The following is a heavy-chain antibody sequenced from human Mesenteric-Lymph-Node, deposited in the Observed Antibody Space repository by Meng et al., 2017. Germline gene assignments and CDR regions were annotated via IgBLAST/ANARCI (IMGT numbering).Heavy chain of an antibody. CDR2: INVYNGNT. CDR1: GYTLTGDG. J-gene: IGHJ4*02. Sequence: QGQLVQSGAEVKKPGASCKVSCKASGYTLTGDGFSWVRQAPGQGLEWMGWINVYNGNTNYAQKFQGRVTMTTDASTSTGYMELRRLRSDDTAVYYCARRGNPYLDLWGQGTLVTVSS. CDR3: ARRGNPYLDL. V-gene: IGHV1-18*01.